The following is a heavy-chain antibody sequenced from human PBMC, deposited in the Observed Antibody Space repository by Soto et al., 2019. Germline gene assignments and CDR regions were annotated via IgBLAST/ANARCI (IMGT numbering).Heavy chain of an antibody. V-gene: IGHV1-69*04. CDR2: IIPVLDVE. J-gene: IGHJ6*02. Sequence: SVKVSCKASGYTFTSYGISWVRQAPGQGLEWMGRIIPVLDVEYYAQKFQGRVTITADKSTSTAYMELSSLRSEDTAVYYCARVFYYGMDAWGLGTPVTVSS. CDR1: GYTFTSYG. CDR3: ARVFYYGMDA.